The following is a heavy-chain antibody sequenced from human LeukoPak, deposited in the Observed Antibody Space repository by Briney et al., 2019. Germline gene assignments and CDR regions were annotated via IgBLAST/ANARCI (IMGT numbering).Heavy chain of an antibody. Sequence: GGSLRLSCAASGFTFSSYAMSWVRQAPGKGLEWVAVISYDGSNKYYADSVKGRFTISRDNSKNTLYLQMNSLRAEDTAVYYCARDRAVAIAARHIVWYYFDYWGQGTLVTVSS. D-gene: IGHD6-6*01. V-gene: IGHV3-30*01. CDR2: ISYDGSNK. J-gene: IGHJ4*02. CDR1: GFTFSSYA. CDR3: ARDRAVAIAARHIVWYYFDY.